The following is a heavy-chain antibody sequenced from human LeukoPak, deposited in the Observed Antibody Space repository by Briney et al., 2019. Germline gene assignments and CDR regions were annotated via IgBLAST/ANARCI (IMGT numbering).Heavy chain of an antibody. V-gene: IGHV3-53*01. CDR1: GFTVSSNY. CDR3: ARDAPGGLALDY. CDR2: IYSGGST. D-gene: IGHD1-14*01. Sequence: PGGSLRLSCAASGFTVSSNYMSWVRQAPGKGLEWVSVIYSGGSTYYADSVKGRFTISRDNDNNYLFLEMNSLRAEDTAVYYCARDAPGGLALDYWGQGTLVTVSS. J-gene: IGHJ4*02.